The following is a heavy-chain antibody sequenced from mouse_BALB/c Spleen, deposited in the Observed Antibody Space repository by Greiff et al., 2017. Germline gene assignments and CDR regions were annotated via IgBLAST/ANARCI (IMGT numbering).Heavy chain of an antibody. D-gene: IGHD2-10*02. CDR1: GYTFTSYV. CDR2: INPYNDGT. J-gene: IGHJ4*01. V-gene: IGHV1-14*01. CDR3: ARSSMVTSYYYAMDY. Sequence: VQLQQSGPELVKPGASVKMSCKASGYTFTSYVMHWVKQKPGQGLEWIGYINPYNDGTKYNEKFKGKATLTSDKSSSTAYMELSSLTSEDSAVYYCARSSMVTSYYYAMDYWGQGTSVTVSS.